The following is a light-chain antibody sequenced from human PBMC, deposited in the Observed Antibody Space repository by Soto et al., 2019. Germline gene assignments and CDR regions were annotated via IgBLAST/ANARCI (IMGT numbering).Light chain of an antibody. CDR3: EQYGTSPRT. CDR2: GAS. Sequence: EVMLTQSPGTLSLSPGERATLSCRASQSIFSTYLAWYQQKSGQAPRLLIYGASNRATGIPDRFSGSGSGTDFTLTISRLEPEDFAVYYCEQYGTSPRTVGQGTKVEFK. CDR1: QSIFSTY. V-gene: IGKV3-20*01. J-gene: IGKJ1*01.